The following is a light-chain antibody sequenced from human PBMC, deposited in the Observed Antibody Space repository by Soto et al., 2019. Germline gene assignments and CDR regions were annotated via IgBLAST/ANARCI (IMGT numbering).Light chain of an antibody. V-gene: IGKV3-20*01. J-gene: IGKJ1*01. CDR1: QSVSSSY. CDR3: QQYGSSPRT. Sequence: EIVLTQSPGTLSLSPGERATLSCRASQSVSSSYLAWYQQKPGQAPRLLIYGASSRAPGIPDRFSGSGSGTDFTLPIIRLEPEDFAVYYCQQYGSSPRTFGQGTKVDIK. CDR2: GAS.